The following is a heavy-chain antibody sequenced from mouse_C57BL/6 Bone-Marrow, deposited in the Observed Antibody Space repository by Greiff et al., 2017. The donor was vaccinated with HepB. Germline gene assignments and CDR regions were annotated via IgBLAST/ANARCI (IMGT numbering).Heavy chain of an antibody. Sequence: ESGPGLVKPSQSLSLTCSVTGYSITSGYYWNWIRQFPGNKLEWMGYISYDGSNNYNPSLKNRISITRDTAKNQFFLQLKSVTTEDTATYYCAKLTGTRRYFDVWGTGTTVTVSS. V-gene: IGHV3-6*01. CDR2: ISYDGSN. CDR3: AKLTGTRRYFDV. D-gene: IGHD4-1*01. CDR1: GYSITSGYY. J-gene: IGHJ1*03.